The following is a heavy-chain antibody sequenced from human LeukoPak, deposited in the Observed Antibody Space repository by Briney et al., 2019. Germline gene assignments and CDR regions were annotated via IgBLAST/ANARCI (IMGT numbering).Heavy chain of an antibody. CDR1: GFIFSTYS. J-gene: IGHJ4*02. CDR2: ISSGSSYI. V-gene: IGHV3-21*01. Sequence: PGGSLRLSCAASGFIFSTYSMNWVRQAPGKGLEWVSSISSGSSYIYYADSVKGRFTISRDNAKNSLYLQMNSLRAEDTAVYYCARSSGGDVKGIDYWGQGTLVTVSS. CDR3: ARSSGGDVKGIDY. D-gene: IGHD2-21*02.